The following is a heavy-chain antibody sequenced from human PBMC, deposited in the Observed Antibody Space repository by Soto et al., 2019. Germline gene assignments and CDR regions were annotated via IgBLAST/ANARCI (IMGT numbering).Heavy chain of an antibody. V-gene: IGHV3-30-3*01. Sequence: GGSLRLSCIASEFTFRRYVMHWVRQAPGKGLEWVAVISYDGSNIYYADSVKGRFTISRDNAKKSLYLQMSSLRAEDTAVYYCARPDSGNYLDEPFDIWGLGTMVTVSS. CDR1: EFTFRRYV. D-gene: IGHD1-26*01. J-gene: IGHJ3*02. CDR3: ARPDSGNYLDEPFDI. CDR2: ISYDGSNI.